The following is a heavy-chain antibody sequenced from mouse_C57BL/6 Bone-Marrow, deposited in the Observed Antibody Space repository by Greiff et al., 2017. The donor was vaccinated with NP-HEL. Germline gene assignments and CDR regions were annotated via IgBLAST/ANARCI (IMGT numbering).Heavy chain of an antibody. CDR3: ARGGNYLYYFDY. J-gene: IGHJ2*01. Sequence: QVQLQQSGPELVKPGASVKISCKASGYSFTSYYIHWVKQRPGQGLEWIGWIYPGSGNTKYNEKFKGKATLTADTSSSSAYMQLSSLTSEDSAVYYCARGGNYLYYFDYWGQGTTLTVSS. D-gene: IGHD2-1*01. V-gene: IGHV1-66*01. CDR2: IYPGSGNT. CDR1: GYSFTSYY.